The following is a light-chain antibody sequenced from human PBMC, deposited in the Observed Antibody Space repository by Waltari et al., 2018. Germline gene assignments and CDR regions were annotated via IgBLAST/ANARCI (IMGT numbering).Light chain of an antibody. V-gene: IGLV3-21*02. CDR1: NIGSRR. CDR2: DDT. J-gene: IGLJ2*01. Sequence: SYFLTQTHSVSVAPGQTARITCGGNNIGSRRVQWYQQKPGQAPALVIYDDTARPSGIPQRFSGSNSGNTATLIINKVEVGDEADYYCQLWDSTTDVVFGAGTRLTVL. CDR3: QLWDSTTDVV.